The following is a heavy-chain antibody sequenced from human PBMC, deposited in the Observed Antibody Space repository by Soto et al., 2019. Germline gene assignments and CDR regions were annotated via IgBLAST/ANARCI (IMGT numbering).Heavy chain of an antibody. V-gene: IGHV1-2*04. D-gene: IGHD6-13*01. J-gene: IGHJ4*02. Sequence: ASVKVSCKASGYTFSGYYMHLVRQAPGQGLEWMGWINPNSGGTNYAQKFQGWVTMTRDTSISTAYMELSRLRSDDTAVYYCARDSGPYSSSWDFDYWGQGTLVTVSS. CDR2: INPNSGGT. CDR3: ARDSGPYSSSWDFDY. CDR1: GYTFSGYY.